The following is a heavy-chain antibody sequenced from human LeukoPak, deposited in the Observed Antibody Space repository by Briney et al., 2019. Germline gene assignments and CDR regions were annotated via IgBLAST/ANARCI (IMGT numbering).Heavy chain of an antibody. V-gene: IGHV3-30*18. J-gene: IGHJ4*01. CDR1: GLTFNSYG. CDR3: AKGATMIVVEGIFDY. Sequence: GGSLRLSCAASGLTFNSYGMHWVRQAPGKGLEWVAVISYDGSNKYYADSVKGRFIISRDNSKNTLYLQMNSLRAEDTAVYYCAKGATMIVVEGIFDYWGHGTLVTVSS. CDR2: ISYDGSNK. D-gene: IGHD3-22*01.